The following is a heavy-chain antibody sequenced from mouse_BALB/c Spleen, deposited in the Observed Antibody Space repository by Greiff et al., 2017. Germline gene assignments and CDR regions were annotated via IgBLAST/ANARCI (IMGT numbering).Heavy chain of an antibody. D-gene: IGHD1-1*01. CDR1: GFAFSSYD. J-gene: IGHJ4*01. V-gene: IGHV5-12-1*01. CDR2: ISSGGGST. CDR3: ARQSLRAMDY. Sequence: EVKVVESGGGLVKPGGSLKLSCAASGFAFSSYDMSWVRQTPEKRLEWVAYISSGGGSTYYPDTVKGRFTISRDNAKNTLYLQMSSLKSEDTAMYYCARQSLRAMDYWGQGTSVTVSS.